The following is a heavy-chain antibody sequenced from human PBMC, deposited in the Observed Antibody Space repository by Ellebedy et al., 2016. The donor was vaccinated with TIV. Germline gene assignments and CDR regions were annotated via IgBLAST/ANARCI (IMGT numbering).Heavy chain of an antibody. CDR2: ISYDGGNK. D-gene: IGHD3-3*01. CDR3: AKDHYDFWSGYYAPTGMDV. Sequence: PGGSLRLSCAAPGFTFSSYGMHWARQAPGKGLEWVAVISYDGGNKYYADSVKGRFTISRDNSKNTLYLQMNSLRAEDTAVYYCAKDHYDFWSGYYAPTGMDVWGQGTTVTVSS. V-gene: IGHV3-30*18. CDR1: GFTFSSYG. J-gene: IGHJ6*02.